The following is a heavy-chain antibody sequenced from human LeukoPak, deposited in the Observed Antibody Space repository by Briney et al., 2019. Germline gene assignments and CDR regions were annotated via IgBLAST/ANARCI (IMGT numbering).Heavy chain of an antibody. J-gene: IGHJ4*02. V-gene: IGHV3-33*01. D-gene: IGHD3-22*01. CDR2: IWYDGSNK. CDR3: ARDIYDSSGYGGGDLAWYFDY. CDR1: GFTFSSYG. Sequence: GGSLRLSCAASGFTFSSYGMLWVRQAPGKGLEWVAVIWYDGSNKYYADSVKGRFTISRDNSKNTLYLQMNSLRAEDTAVYYCARDIYDSSGYGGGDLAWYFDYWGQGTLVTVSS.